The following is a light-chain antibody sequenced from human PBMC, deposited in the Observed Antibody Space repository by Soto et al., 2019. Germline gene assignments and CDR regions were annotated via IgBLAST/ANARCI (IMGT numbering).Light chain of an antibody. V-gene: IGLV2-14*01. J-gene: IGLJ1*01. CDR3: SSYTSDSTYV. Sequence: QSVLTQPASVSGSPGQSITISCTGTSTDVGRYNYVSWYQQHPGKAPKLMIYDVSNRPSGVSSRFSGSKSGITASLTISGLQAEDEADYYCSSYTSDSTYVFGTGTKLTVL. CDR2: DVS. CDR1: STDVGRYNY.